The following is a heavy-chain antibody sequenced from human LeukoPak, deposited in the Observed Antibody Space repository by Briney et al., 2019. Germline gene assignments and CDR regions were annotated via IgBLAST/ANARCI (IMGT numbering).Heavy chain of an antibody. J-gene: IGHJ4*02. Sequence: ASVKVSCKASGYTFTGYYMHWVRQAPGQGLEWMGWINPNSGGTNYAQKFQGRVTMTRDTSISTAYMELSRLRSDGTAVYYCARGRGRRGSFDYWGQGTLVTVSS. CDR1: GYTFTGYY. D-gene: IGHD3-10*01. CDR3: ARGRGRRGSFDY. V-gene: IGHV1-2*02. CDR2: INPNSGGT.